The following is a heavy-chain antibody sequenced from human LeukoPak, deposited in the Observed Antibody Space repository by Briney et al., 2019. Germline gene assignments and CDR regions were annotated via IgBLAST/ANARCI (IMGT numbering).Heavy chain of an antibody. CDR1: GYTFTSYG. CDR3: ARDSSIAVAGTGDY. CDR2: ISAYNGNT. Sequence: ASVKVSCKASGYTFTSYGISWVRQAPGQGLEWMGRISAYNGNTNYAQKLQGRVTMTIDTSTSTAYMELRSLRSDDTAVYYCARDSSIAVAGTGDYWGQGTLVTVSS. D-gene: IGHD6-19*01. V-gene: IGHV1-18*04. J-gene: IGHJ4*02.